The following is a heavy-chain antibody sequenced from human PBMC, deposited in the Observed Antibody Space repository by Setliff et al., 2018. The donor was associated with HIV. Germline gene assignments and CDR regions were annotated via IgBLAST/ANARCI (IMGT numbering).Heavy chain of an antibody. CDR1: GYTFTTYY. CDR2: ISPSGTST. CDR3: ATPRRTDGYMRPFDS. V-gene: IGHV1-46*01. J-gene: IGHJ4*02. Sequence: GASVRVSCQASGYTFTTYYMHWVRQAPGQGLEWLGIISPSGTSTTYAQRFQGRLTMTRDTSTSTVYMELSSLKSEDTAVYYCATPRRTDGYMRPFDSWGPGALVTVSS. D-gene: IGHD5-12*01.